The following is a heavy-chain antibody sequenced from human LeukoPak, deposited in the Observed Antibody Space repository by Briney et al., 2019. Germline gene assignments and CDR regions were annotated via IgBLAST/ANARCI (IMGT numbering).Heavy chain of an antibody. V-gene: IGHV3-30*18. D-gene: IGHD3-22*01. CDR2: ISYDAKMD. J-gene: IGHJ6*03. Sequence: SCKASGYTFTGYYMHWVRQVPGKGLEWVAVISYDAKMDYHVDSVKCRFTISRDNSKNTLYLQMNSLRADDTAVYYCAKDGGNYYDTEGNYLMRSYMNVWGKGTTVTVSS. CDR1: GYTFTGYY. CDR3: AKDGGNYYDTEGNYLMRSYMNV.